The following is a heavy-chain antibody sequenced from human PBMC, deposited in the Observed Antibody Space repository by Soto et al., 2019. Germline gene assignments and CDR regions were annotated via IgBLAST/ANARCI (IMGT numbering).Heavy chain of an antibody. D-gene: IGHD6-19*01. CDR2: ISYDGSNK. CDR1: GFTFSSYG. Sequence: QVQLVESGGGVVQPGRSLRLSCAASGFTFSSYGMHWVRQAPGKGLEWVAVISYDGSNKYYADSVKGRFTISRDNYKNTLYLQMNSLRAEDTAVYYCAKDFTGGLYLLRGIAVAPPRQTRGYYGMDVWGQGTTVTVSS. V-gene: IGHV3-30*18. CDR3: AKDFTGGLYLLRGIAVAPPRQTRGYYGMDV. J-gene: IGHJ6*02.